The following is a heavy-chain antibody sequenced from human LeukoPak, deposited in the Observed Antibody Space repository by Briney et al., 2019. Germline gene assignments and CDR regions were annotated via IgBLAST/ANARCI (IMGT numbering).Heavy chain of an antibody. V-gene: IGHV4-34*01. CDR3: ARGREKLWNCFDP. Sequence: SETLSLTCAVYGGSFSGYYWSWIRQPPGKGLEWIGEINHSGSTNYNPSLKSRVTISVDTSKNQFSLKLSSVTAADTAVYYCARGREKLWNCFDPWGQGTLVTASS. D-gene: IGHD3-10*01. J-gene: IGHJ5*02. CDR1: GGSFSGYY. CDR2: INHSGST.